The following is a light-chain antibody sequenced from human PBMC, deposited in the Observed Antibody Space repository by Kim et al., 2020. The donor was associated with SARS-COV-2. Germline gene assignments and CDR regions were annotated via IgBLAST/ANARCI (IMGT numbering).Light chain of an antibody. CDR1: SLRSYY. CDR3: NSRDSSGNHVV. V-gene: IGLV3-19*01. J-gene: IGLJ2*01. CDR2: GKN. Sequence: LGQAIRITCQGDSLRSYYASWYQQKPGQAPVLGIYGKNNRPSGIPDRFSGSSSGNTASLTITGAQAEDEADYYCNSRDSSGNHVVFGGGTQLTVL.